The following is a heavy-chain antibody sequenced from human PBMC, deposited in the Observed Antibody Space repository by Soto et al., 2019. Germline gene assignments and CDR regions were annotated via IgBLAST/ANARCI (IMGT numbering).Heavy chain of an antibody. Sequence: QVQLQQWGAGLLKPSETLSLTCAVYGGSFSGYYWSWIRQPPGKGLEWIGEINHSGSTNYNPSLKSRVTISVETSKNQFSLKLSSVTAADTAVYYCARGQGGLLWFGESNWFDPWGQGTLVTVSS. D-gene: IGHD3-10*01. CDR1: GGSFSGYY. CDR3: ARGQGGLLWFGESNWFDP. CDR2: INHSGST. J-gene: IGHJ5*02. V-gene: IGHV4-34*01.